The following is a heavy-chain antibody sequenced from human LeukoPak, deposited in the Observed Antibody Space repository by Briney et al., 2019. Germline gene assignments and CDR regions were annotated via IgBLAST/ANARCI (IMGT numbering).Heavy chain of an antibody. CDR3: TREPIRDGSGNLRYHYYGMDV. D-gene: IGHD3-10*01. J-gene: IGHJ6*02. Sequence: QTGGSLRLSCAASGFTFNSYWMHWVRQAPGKGLVWVSRISTDGSSTIYADSVKGRFSISRDNAKDTLYLQMNSLRAEDTAVYYCTREPIRDGSGNLRYHYYGMDVWGQGTTVTVSS. CDR1: GFTFNSYW. V-gene: IGHV3-74*01. CDR2: ISTDGSST.